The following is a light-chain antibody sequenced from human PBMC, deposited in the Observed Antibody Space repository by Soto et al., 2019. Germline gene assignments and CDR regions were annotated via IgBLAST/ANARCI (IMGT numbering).Light chain of an antibody. CDR3: SSYAGSNNYV. CDR2: EVS. Sequence: QSALTQPPSASGSPGQSVTISCIGTSSDIGGSNYVSWYQHHPGNAPKLMIFEVSKRPSGVPDRFSGSKSGNTASLTVSGLQAEDEADYYCSSYAGSNNYVFGTGTKLTVL. CDR1: SSDIGGSNY. V-gene: IGLV2-8*01. J-gene: IGLJ1*01.